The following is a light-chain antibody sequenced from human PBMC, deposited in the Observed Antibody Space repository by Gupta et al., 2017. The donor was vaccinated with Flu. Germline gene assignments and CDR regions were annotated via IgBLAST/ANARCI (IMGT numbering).Light chain of an antibody. J-gene: IGKJ1*01. CDR2: YVS. Sequence: GTLSQPAGNTARFKRNVRQSVRSTNLPRFHQKPGQTPRHLMYYVSYRVSGVPDRFSGSGSGTEFTLHISRLVPEDVVVYFCIQDGNWPWTFGQGTKVEIK. V-gene: IGKV2-30*02. CDR3: IQDGNWPWT. CDR1: RNVRQSVRSTN.